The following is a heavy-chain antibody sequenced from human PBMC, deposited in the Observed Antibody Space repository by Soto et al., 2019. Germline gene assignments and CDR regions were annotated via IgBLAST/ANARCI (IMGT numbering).Heavy chain of an antibody. D-gene: IGHD7-27*01. CDR2: IYHSGST. J-gene: IGHJ5*02. Sequence: QLQLQESGSGLVKPSQTLSLTCAVSGGSISSGGYSWSWIRQPPGKGLEWIGYIYHSGSTYYNPSPXSXXTISVDRSKTQSSLKLSSVTAADTAVYYCARVPGPWGQGTLVTVSS. CDR1: GGSISSGGYS. V-gene: IGHV4-30-2*01. CDR3: ARVPGP.